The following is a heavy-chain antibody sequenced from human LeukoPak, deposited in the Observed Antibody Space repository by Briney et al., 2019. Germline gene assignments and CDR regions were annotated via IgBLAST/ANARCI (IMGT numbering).Heavy chain of an antibody. Sequence: GGSLRLSCAASGFTFSSYSMNWVRQAPGKGLEWVSYISSSSSTIYYADSVKGRFTISRDNAKNSLYLQMNSLRAEDTAVYYCAKDPGNMVRGVILGYYYYMDVWGKGTTVTISS. D-gene: IGHD3-10*01. CDR3: AKDPGNMVRGVILGYYYYMDV. J-gene: IGHJ6*03. CDR2: ISSSSSTI. CDR1: GFTFSSYS. V-gene: IGHV3-48*01.